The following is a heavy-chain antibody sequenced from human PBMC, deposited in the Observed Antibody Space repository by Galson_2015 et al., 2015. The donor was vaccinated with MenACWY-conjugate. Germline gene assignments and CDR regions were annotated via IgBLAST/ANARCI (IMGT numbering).Heavy chain of an antibody. D-gene: IGHD1-26*01. V-gene: IGHV5-51*01. J-gene: IGHJ6*02. CDR3: ARHPPGGRGMDV. CDR2: ISPGDSYT. CDR1: GYSFTTYW. Sequence: QSGAEVTKPGESLKISCTGSGYSFTTYWIGWVRQMPGKGLEWMGLISPGDSYTRYNPAFQGQVTISADKSISTAYLQWNSLQASDTAMYYCARHPPGGRGMDVWGQGTTVTVSS.